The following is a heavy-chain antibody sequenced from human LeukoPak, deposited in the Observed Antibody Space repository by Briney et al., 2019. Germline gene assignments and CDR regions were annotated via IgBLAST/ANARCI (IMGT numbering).Heavy chain of an antibody. CDR2: INHSGST. J-gene: IGHJ4*02. CDR1: GYSISSGYY. D-gene: IGHD5-12*01. V-gene: IGHV4-38-2*02. CDR3: ARSRNSGYPDY. Sequence: SETLSLTCTVSGYSISSGYYWGWIRQPPGKGLEWIGEINHSGSTNYNPSLKSRVTISVDTSKNQFSLKLSSVTAADTAVYYCARSRNSGYPDYWGQGTLVTVSS.